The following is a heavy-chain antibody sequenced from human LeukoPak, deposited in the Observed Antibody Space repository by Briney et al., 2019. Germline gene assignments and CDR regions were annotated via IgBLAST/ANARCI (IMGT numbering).Heavy chain of an antibody. CDR3: ARALYGDYYFDY. CDR1: GGSISSYY. Sequence: SETLSLTCTVSGGSISSYYWSWIRQPPGQGLEWIGYIYYSGSTNYNPSLKSRVTISVDTSKNQFSLKLSSVTAADTAVYYCARALYGDYYFDYWGQGTRVTVSS. J-gene: IGHJ4*02. V-gene: IGHV4-59*01. CDR2: IYYSGST. D-gene: IGHD4-17*01.